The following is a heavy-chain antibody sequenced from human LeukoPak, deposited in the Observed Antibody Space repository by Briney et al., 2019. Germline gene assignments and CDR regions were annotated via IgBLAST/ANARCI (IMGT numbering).Heavy chain of an antibody. D-gene: IGHD3-22*01. V-gene: IGHV1-18*04. CDR1: GYTFTGYH. CDR3: ARDYYYDSSGSFDY. CDR2: ISAYNGNT. J-gene: IGHJ4*02. Sequence: ASVKVSCKASGYTFTGYHMHWVRQAPGQGLEWMGWISAYNGNTNYAQKLQGRVTMTTDTSTSTAYMELRSLRSDDTAVYYCARDYYYDSSGSFDYWGQGTLVTVSS.